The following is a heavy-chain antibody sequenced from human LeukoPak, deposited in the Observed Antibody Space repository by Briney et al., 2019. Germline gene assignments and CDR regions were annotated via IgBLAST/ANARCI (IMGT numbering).Heavy chain of an antibody. V-gene: IGHV3-43*01. D-gene: IGHD3-22*01. CDR2: ISWDGGST. CDR3: AKGDYYDSREKGFDY. Sequence: GGSLRLSCAASGFTFDDYTMHWVRQAPGKGLEWVSLISWDGGSTYYADSVKGRFTISRDNSKNSLYLQMNSLRTEDTALYYCAKGDYYDSREKGFDYWGQGTLVTVSS. J-gene: IGHJ4*02. CDR1: GFTFDDYT.